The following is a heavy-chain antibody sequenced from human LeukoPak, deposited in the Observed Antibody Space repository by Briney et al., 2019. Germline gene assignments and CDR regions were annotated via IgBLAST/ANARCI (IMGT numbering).Heavy chain of an antibody. V-gene: IGHV4-30-4*07. CDR1: GGSISSGGYS. Sequence: SETLSLTRAVSGGSISSGGYSWSWIRQPPGKGLEWIGYIYYSGSTYYNPSLKSRVTISVDTSKNQFSLKLSSVTAADTAVYYCARDLGTTEGFDPWGQGTLVTVSS. D-gene: IGHD4-11*01. J-gene: IGHJ5*02. CDR2: IYYSGST. CDR3: ARDLGTTEGFDP.